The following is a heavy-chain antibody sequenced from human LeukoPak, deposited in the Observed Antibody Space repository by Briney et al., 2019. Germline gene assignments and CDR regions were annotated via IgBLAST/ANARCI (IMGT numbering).Heavy chain of an antibody. CDR1: GGSIGSSSFF. Sequence: PSETLSLTCTVSGGSIGSSSFFWGWIRQPPGKGLEWIGTTYYNGNTYYTPSLESRVTISIDTSKNQFSLKLSSVTAADTAVYYCARVRPVAGTDYWGRGTLVTVSS. V-gene: IGHV4-39*07. D-gene: IGHD6-19*01. J-gene: IGHJ4*02. CDR3: ARVRPVAGTDY. CDR2: TYYNGNT.